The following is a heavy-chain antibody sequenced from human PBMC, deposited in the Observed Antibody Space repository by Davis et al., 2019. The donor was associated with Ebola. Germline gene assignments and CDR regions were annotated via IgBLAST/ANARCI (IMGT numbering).Heavy chain of an antibody. V-gene: IGHV1-18*01. D-gene: IGHD2-2*01. CDR3: ARLCSSSCPNDY. Sequence: ASVQVSCKASRYTFTSYGISWVRQAPGQGLEWMGWISAYNGNTNYAQKLQGRVTMTTDTSTSTAYMELSRLRYDDTAVYYCARLCSSSCPNDYWGQGTLVTVSS. J-gene: IGHJ4*02. CDR2: ISAYNGNT. CDR1: RYTFTSYG.